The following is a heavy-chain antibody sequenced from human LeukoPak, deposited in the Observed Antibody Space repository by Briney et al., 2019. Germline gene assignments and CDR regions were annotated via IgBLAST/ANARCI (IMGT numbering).Heavy chain of an antibody. J-gene: IGHJ4*02. Sequence: GGSLRLSCAASGFTVSSNYMSWVRQAPGKGLEWVSVIYSGGSTYYADSVKGRFTISRGNSKNTLYLQMNSLRAEDTALYYCAKSLSHPYDSSGYHYHDGFDYWGQGTRVTVSS. CDR1: GFTVSSNY. CDR2: IYSGGST. CDR3: AKSLSHPYDSSGYHYHDGFDY. D-gene: IGHD3-22*01. V-gene: IGHV3-66*01.